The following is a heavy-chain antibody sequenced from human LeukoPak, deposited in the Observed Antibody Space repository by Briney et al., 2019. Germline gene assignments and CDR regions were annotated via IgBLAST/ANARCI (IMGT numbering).Heavy chain of an antibody. CDR2: ISSSSSYI. D-gene: IGHD3-10*01. Sequence: AGGSLRLSCAASGFTFSSYSMNWVRQAPGKGLEWVSSISSSSSYIYYADSVKGRFTISRDNAKNSLYLQMNSLRAEDTAVYYCARVHGYYGSGDEYFDYWGQGTLVTVSS. CDR3: ARVHGYYGSGDEYFDY. V-gene: IGHV3-21*01. CDR1: GFTFSSYS. J-gene: IGHJ4*02.